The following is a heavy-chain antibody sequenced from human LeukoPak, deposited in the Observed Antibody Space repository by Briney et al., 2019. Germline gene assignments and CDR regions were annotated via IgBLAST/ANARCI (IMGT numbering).Heavy chain of an antibody. D-gene: IGHD6-19*01. CDR2: IKQDGSEK. J-gene: IGHJ4*02. CDR1: GFTFGAYY. Sequence: GESLRLSCAASGFTFGAYYMTWVRQAPGKGLEWVANIKQDGSEKYYVDSVKGRFTISRDNANNSLYLQMNSLRAEDTAVYYCARMSGIAVAAIWSSYFGYWGQGTLVTVSS. CDR3: ARMSGIAVAAIWSSYFGY. V-gene: IGHV3-7*03.